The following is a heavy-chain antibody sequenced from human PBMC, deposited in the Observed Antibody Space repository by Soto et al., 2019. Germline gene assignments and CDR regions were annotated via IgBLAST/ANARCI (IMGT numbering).Heavy chain of an antibody. Sequence: ASVKVSCKASGYTFTAYFMHWVRQAPGQGLEWMGIINPRGGSINYAQRFQGRIAMTWDTSTSTVYMELRRLRSDDTAVYYCARAPYSSSSFFFDFWGQGTPVTVSS. V-gene: IGHV1-46*01. J-gene: IGHJ4*02. D-gene: IGHD6-6*01. CDR2: INPRGGSI. CDR1: GYTFTAYF. CDR3: ARAPYSSSSFFFDF.